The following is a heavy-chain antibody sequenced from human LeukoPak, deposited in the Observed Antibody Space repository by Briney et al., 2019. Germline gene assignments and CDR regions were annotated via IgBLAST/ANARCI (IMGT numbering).Heavy chain of an antibody. Sequence: PGGSLRLSCAVSGFTFSSDWMTWVRQAPGKGLEWVANIKEDGSESYYVDSVKGRFTISRDNTKNSLYLQMNSLRAEDTAVYYCARPSNGYSSFDFWGQGTLVTVSS. J-gene: IGHJ4*02. D-gene: IGHD3-22*01. V-gene: IGHV3-7*03. CDR3: ARPSNGYSSFDF. CDR1: GFTFSSDW. CDR2: IKEDGSES.